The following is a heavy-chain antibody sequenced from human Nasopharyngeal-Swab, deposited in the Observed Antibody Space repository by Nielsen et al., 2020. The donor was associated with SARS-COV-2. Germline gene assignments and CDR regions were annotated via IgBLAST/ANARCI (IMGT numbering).Heavy chain of an antibody. D-gene: IGHD3-10*01. Sequence: GESLKISCAASGFTFSSYSMNWVRQAPGKGLEWVSSISSSSSYIYYADSVKGRFTISRDNAKNSLYLQMNSLRAEDTAVYYCARLRVAPSYGFDYWGQGTLVTVSS. V-gene: IGHV3-21*01. J-gene: IGHJ4*02. CDR1: GFTFSSYS. CDR2: ISSSSSYI. CDR3: ARLRVAPSYGFDY.